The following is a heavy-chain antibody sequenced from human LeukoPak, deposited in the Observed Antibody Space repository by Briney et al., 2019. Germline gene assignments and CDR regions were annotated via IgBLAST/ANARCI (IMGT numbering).Heavy chain of an antibody. CDR3: ARERPGIAVAGTGFAY. J-gene: IGHJ4*02. Sequence: GASVKVSCKASGYIFTGYYMHWVRQAPGQGLEWMGWINPKSGSTNYAQKFQGRVTMTRDTSISTAYMELSRLTSDDTAVYYCARERPGIAVAGTGFAYWGQGTLVTVSS. D-gene: IGHD6-19*01. CDR2: INPKSGST. CDR1: GYIFTGYY. V-gene: IGHV1-2*02.